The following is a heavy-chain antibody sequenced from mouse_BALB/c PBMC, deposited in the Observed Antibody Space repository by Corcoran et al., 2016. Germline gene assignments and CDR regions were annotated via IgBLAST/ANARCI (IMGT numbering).Heavy chain of an antibody. CDR2: IDPANGNT. Sequence: EVQLQQSGAELVKPGASVKLSCTASGFNIKDTYMHWVKQRTEQGLEWIGRIDPANGNTKYDPKFQGKATIKADTSSNTAYLQRSSLTSEDTAVYYCARSWGRFAYWGQGTLVTVSA. V-gene: IGHV14-3*02. CDR1: GFNIKDTY. CDR3: ARSWGRFAY. J-gene: IGHJ3*01.